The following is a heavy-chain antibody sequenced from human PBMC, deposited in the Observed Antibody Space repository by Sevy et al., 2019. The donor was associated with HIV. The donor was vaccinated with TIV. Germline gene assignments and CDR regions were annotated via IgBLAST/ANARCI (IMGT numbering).Heavy chain of an antibody. V-gene: IGHV3-73*01. CDR2: IRSKANSYAT. Sequence: GGSPRLSCAASGFTFSGSAMHWVRQASGKGLEWVGRIRSKANSYATAYAASVKGRFTISRDDSKNTAYLQMNSLKTEDTAVYYCTRHPSDTSSSSHGMDVWGQGTTVTVSS. J-gene: IGHJ6*02. D-gene: IGHD6-6*01. CDR3: TRHPSDTSSSSHGMDV. CDR1: GFTFSGSA.